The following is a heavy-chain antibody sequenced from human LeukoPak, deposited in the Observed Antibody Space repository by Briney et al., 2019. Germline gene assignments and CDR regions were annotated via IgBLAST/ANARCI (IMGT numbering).Heavy chain of an antibody. CDR2: VNTDGSST. J-gene: IGHJ3*02. D-gene: IGHD1-14*01. CDR3: ARAFSRNIDAFDM. V-gene: IGHV3-74*01. CDR1: GFTFSSYW. Sequence: GGSLRLSCAASGFTFSSYWIHWVRQAPGKGLVWVSRVNTDGSSTNYADSVKGRFTISMDNAKNTLYLQMNSLRAGDTAVYFCARAFSRNIDAFDMWGQGTMVTVSS.